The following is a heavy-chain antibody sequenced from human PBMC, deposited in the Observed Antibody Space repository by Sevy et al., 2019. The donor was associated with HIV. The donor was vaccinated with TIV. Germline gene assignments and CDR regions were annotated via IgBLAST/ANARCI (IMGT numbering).Heavy chain of an antibody. Sequence: GGSLRLSCAASGFTISTYSMNWVRQAPGKGLEWVSYITTSSGTVYYADSVKGRFTISRDNAKNSLYLQMNSLRDEDTAVYYCARTDCTSGLCYKAFDYWGQGTLVTVSS. J-gene: IGHJ4*02. CDR2: ITTSSGTV. CDR3: ARTDCTSGLCYKAFDY. V-gene: IGHV3-48*02. CDR1: GFTISTYS. D-gene: IGHD2-8*01.